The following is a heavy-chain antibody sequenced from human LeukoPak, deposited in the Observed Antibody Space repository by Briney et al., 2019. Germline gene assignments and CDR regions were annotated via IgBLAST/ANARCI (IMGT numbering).Heavy chain of an antibody. Sequence: PGGSLRLSCAASGFNFNRYWMSWVRQAPGKGLEWVAHIKQDGSHNPYVDSMRGRFTISGDNAKNSLFLQLNSLRVEDTAVYYCARTAFYSFDAWGQGTLVTVSS. CDR3: ARTAFYSFDA. J-gene: IGHJ4*02. D-gene: IGHD2-21*01. CDR1: GFNFNRYW. V-gene: IGHV3-7*01. CDR2: IKQDGSHN.